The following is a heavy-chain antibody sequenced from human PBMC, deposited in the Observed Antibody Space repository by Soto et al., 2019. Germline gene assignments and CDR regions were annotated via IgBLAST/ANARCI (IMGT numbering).Heavy chain of an antibody. V-gene: IGHV1-69*13. CDR1: GGTFSSYA. CDR2: IIPIFGTA. CDR3: ARDYIGIAARPRPSYYYYGMDV. D-gene: IGHD6-6*01. J-gene: IGHJ6*02. Sequence: VKVSCKASGGTFSSYAISWVRQAPGQGLEWMGGIIPIFGTANYAQKFQGRVTITADEFTSTAYMELSSLRSEDTAVYYCARDYIGIAARPRPSYYYYGMDVWGQGTTVTVSS.